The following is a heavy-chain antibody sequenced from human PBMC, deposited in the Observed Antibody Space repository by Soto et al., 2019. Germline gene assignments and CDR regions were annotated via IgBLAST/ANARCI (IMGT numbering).Heavy chain of an antibody. CDR3: ATLLRFFGP. J-gene: IGHJ5*02. D-gene: IGHD3-3*01. Sequence: SEPLSLTSTVSGGSISSGDYYWSWIRQPPGKGLEWLGYIHYSGSTYYNPSLKSRITISVEKSKNQFSLKLSSVTAADTAVYCCATLLRFFGPWGQGILVTVSS. V-gene: IGHV4-30-4*01. CDR2: IHYSGST. CDR1: GGSISSGDYY.